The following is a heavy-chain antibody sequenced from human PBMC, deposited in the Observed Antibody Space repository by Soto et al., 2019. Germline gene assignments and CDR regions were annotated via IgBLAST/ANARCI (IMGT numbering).Heavy chain of an antibody. Sequence: QVQLVQSGAEVKKTGASVKVSCKASGYTFTSYGISWVRQAPGQGLEWMGWISAYNGNTNYAQKLQGRVTMTTDTSTSTAYMELRSLRSDDTAVYYCARWWGVVTVDPDYYFGMDVWDQGTPVTVSS. CDR1: GYTFTSYG. CDR3: ARWWGVVTVDPDYYFGMDV. D-gene: IGHD2-21*02. V-gene: IGHV1-18*01. J-gene: IGHJ6*02. CDR2: ISAYNGNT.